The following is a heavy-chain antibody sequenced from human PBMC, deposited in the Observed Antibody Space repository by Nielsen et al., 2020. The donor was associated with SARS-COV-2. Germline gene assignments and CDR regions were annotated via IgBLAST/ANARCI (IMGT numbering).Heavy chain of an antibody. CDR3: ARAHDSSGYNFDY. J-gene: IGHJ4*02. D-gene: IGHD3-22*01. V-gene: IGHV3-30-3*01. Sequence: GESLKISCAASGFTFSSYAMHWVRQAPGKGLEWVVVISYDGSNKYYADSVKGRFTISRDNSKNTLYLQMNSLRAEDTAVYYCARAHDSSGYNFDYWGQGTLVTVSS. CDR2: ISYDGSNK. CDR1: GFTFSSYA.